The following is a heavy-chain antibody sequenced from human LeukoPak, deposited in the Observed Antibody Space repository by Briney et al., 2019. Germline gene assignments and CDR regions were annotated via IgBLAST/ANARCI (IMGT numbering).Heavy chain of an antibody. CDR1: GGSISSYY. Sequence: PSETLSLTCTVSGGSISSYYWSWIRQPPGKGLEWIGYIYYSGSTNYNPSLKSRVTISVDTSKNQFSLKLSSVTAADTAVYYCARHTRPYGSGGLWGQGTLVTVSS. CDR3: ARHTRPYGSGGL. CDR2: IYYSGST. J-gene: IGHJ4*02. D-gene: IGHD3-10*01. V-gene: IGHV4-59*08.